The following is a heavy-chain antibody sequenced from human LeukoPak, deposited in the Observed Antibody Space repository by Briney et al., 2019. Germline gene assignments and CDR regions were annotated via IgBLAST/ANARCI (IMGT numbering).Heavy chain of an antibody. CDR2: INPNSGGT. J-gene: IGHJ4*02. Sequence: ASVKVSCKASGYTFTGYYMHWVRQAPGQGLEWIGWINPNSGGTNYAQKFQGRVTMTRDTSISTAYMELSRLRSDDTAVYYCARDLRGLAAAGTFDYWGQGTLVTVSS. CDR3: ARDLRGLAAAGTFDY. CDR1: GYTFTGYY. D-gene: IGHD6-13*01. V-gene: IGHV1-2*02.